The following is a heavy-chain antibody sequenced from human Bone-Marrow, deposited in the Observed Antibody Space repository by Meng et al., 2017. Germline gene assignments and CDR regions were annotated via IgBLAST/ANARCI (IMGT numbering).Heavy chain of an antibody. V-gene: IGHV7-4-1*02. CDR1: GYTFTSYA. CDR2: INTNTGNP. Sequence: QGQLCQCGAELNKPGASVKVSCKASGYTFTSYAMNWVRQAPGQGLEWMGWINTNTGNPTYAQGFTGRFVFSLDTSVSTAYLQISSLKAEDTAVYYCARDARGLLKDYWGQGTLVTVSS. CDR3: ARDARGLLKDY. D-gene: IGHD2/OR15-2a*01. J-gene: IGHJ4*02.